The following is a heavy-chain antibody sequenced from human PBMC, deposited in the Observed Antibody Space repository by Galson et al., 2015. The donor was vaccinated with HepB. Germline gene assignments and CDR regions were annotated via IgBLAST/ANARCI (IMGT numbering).Heavy chain of an antibody. CDR3: TTVGVTTVNTLYRRYYYYYMDV. Sequence: SLRLSCAASGFTFSNAWMNWVRQAPGKGLEWVGRIKSKTDGGTTDYAAPVKGRFTISRDDSKNTLYLQMNSLKTEDTAVYYCTTVGVTTVNTLYRRYYYYYMDVWGKGTTVTVSS. D-gene: IGHD4-11*01. CDR2: IKSKTDGGTT. V-gene: IGHV3-15*07. J-gene: IGHJ6*03. CDR1: GFTFSNAW.